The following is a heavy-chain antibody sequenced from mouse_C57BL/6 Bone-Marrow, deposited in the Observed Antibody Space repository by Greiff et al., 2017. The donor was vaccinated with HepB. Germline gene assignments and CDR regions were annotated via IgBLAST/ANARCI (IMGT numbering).Heavy chain of an antibody. CDR2: ISNLAYSI. CDR1: GFTFSDYG. D-gene: IGHD4-1*01. Sequence: EVNLVESGGGLVQPGGSLKLSCAASGFTFSDYGMAWVRQAPRKGPEWVAFISNLAYSIYYADTVTGRFTISRENAKNTLYLEMSSLRSEDTAMYYCARQGTGNYAMDYWGQGTSVTVSS. V-gene: IGHV5-15*01. CDR3: ARQGTGNYAMDY. J-gene: IGHJ4*01.